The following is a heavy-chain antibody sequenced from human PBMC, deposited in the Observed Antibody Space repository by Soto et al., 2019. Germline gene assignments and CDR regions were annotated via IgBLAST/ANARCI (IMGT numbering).Heavy chain of an antibody. V-gene: IGHV1-3*01. CDR3: AVYGDYLGNKQKNYYYYGMDV. D-gene: IGHD4-17*01. Sequence: ASVKVSCKASGYTFTSYAMHWVRQAPGQRLEWMGWINAGNGNTKYSQKFQGRVTITRDTSASTAYMELSSLRSEDTAVYYCAVYGDYLGNKQKNYYYYGMDVWG. CDR2: INAGNGNT. J-gene: IGHJ6*02. CDR1: GYTFTSYA.